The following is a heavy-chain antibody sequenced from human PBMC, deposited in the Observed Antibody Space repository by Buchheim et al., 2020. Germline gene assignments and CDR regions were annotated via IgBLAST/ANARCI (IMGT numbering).Heavy chain of an antibody. D-gene: IGHD3-10*01. CDR1: GDSTERGGFY. J-gene: IGHJ4*02. CDR2: MYNSGST. CDR3: ARGTPRYYFDF. V-gene: IGHV4-31*03. Sequence: QVQLQESGPGLVKPSQTLSLTCTVSGDSTERGGFYWNWIRQHPGMGLEFIGYMYNSGSTYFNPSLRSRVTISADTSKNQFSLKLSSVTAADTAVYFCARGTPRYYFDFWGQGTL.